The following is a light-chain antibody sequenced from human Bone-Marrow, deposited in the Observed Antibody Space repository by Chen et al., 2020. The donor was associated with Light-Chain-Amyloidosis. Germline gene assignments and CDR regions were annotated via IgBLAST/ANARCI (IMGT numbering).Light chain of an antibody. Sequence: SYVLTQPSSVSVAPGQTAPIACWGNNIRSTSVHWYQQTPGQDPLLVVYDDSDRPSGIPERLSGSNSGNTATLTISRVEAWDESDYYCQVWDRSSDRPVFGGGTKLTVL. CDR2: DDS. CDR1: NIRSTS. V-gene: IGLV3-21*02. J-gene: IGLJ3*02. CDR3: QVWDRSSDRPV.